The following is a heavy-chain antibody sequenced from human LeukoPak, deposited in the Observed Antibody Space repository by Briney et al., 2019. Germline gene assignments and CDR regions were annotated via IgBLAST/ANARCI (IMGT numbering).Heavy chain of an antibody. CDR1: GFTFSSYA. D-gene: IGHD6-19*01. V-gene: IGHV3-23*01. J-gene: IGHJ5*02. CDR2: ISGSGGST. Sequence: GGSLRLSCAASGFTFSSYAMSWVRQAPGKGLEWVSAISGSGGSTYYADSVKGRFTISRDNSKNTLYLQMNSLRAEDTAVYYCAKTPLPLDSSDHNWFDPWGQGTLVTVSS. CDR3: AKTPLPLDSSDHNWFDP.